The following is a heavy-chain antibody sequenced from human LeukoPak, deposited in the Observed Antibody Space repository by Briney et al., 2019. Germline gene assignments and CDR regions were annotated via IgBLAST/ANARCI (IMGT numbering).Heavy chain of an antibody. CDR3: ARFLYSSGWYEGDY. V-gene: IGHV1-8*03. CDR1: GYTFTSYD. J-gene: IGHJ4*02. CDR2: MNPNSGNT. D-gene: IGHD6-19*01. Sequence: ASVKVSCKASGYTFTSYDINWVRQATGQGLEWMGWMNPNSGNTGYAQKFQGRVTITRNTSISTAYMELSSLRSEDTAVYYCARFLYSSGWYEGDYWGQGTLVTVSS.